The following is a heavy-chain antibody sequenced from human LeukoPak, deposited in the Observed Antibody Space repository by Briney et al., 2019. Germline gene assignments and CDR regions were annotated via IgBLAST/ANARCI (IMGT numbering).Heavy chain of an antibody. V-gene: IGHV4-39*01. CDR1: GGSTSTSHY. Sequence: SETLSLTCTISGGSTSTSHYWGWIRQAPGTGLEWIGSISHSGSTYYNPSLKSRISISVDTSKNQFSLQLSSVTAADTAVYYCARQSCSSTSCYFSFGGAYEYWGQGTLVTVSS. D-gene: IGHD2-2*01. CDR3: ARQSCSSTSCYFSFGGAYEY. CDR2: ISHSGST. J-gene: IGHJ4*02.